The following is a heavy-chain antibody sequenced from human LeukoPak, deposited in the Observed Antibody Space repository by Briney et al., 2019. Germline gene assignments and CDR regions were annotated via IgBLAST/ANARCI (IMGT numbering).Heavy chain of an antibody. CDR2: IYTSGST. V-gene: IGHV4-61*02. D-gene: IGHD4-23*01. CDR3: ARDLGNYGGNGAFDI. Sequence: SQTLSLTCTVSGGSISSGSYYWSWIRQPAGKGLEWIGRIYTSGSTNYNPSLKSRVTISVDTSKNQFSLKLSSVTAADTAVYYCARDLGNYGGNGAFDIWGQGTMVTVSS. J-gene: IGHJ3*02. CDR1: GGSISSGSYY.